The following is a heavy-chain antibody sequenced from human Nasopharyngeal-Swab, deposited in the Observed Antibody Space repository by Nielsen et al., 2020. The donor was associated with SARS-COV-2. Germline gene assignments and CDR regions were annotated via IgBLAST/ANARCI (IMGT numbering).Heavy chain of an antibody. V-gene: IGHV3-23*01. D-gene: IGHD3-22*01. J-gene: IGHJ4*02. CDR3: AKAGDITMILVVKSALGHSDV. Sequence: GESLKISCAASGFTFNNYAVNWVRQAPGKGLEWVSAISGSADTTYYADSMKGRFTISRDNSKKTLFLEMHSLRAEDTAVYYCAKAGDITMILVVKSALGHSDVWGQGTLVTVSS. CDR1: GFTFNNYA. CDR2: ISGSADTT.